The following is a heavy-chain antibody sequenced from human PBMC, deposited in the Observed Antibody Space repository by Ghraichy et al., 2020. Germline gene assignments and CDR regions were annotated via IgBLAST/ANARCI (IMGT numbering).Heavy chain of an antibody. CDR1: GGSISSYY. CDR3: ARAAPSNFGPGRYFDY. Sequence: SETLSLTCTVSGGSISSYYWSWIRQPAGKGLEWIGRIYTSGSTNYNPSLKSRVTMSVDTSKNQFSLKLTSVTAADTAVYYCARAAPSNFGPGRYFDYWGQGTLVTVSS. V-gene: IGHV4-4*07. D-gene: IGHD2/OR15-2a*01. CDR2: IYTSGST. J-gene: IGHJ4*02.